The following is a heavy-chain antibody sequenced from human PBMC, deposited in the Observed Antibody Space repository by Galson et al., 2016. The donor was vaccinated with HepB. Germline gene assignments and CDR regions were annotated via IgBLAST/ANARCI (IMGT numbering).Heavy chain of an antibody. CDR3: AKDLDIVVVPSAIDY. J-gene: IGHJ4*02. CDR2: ISGSGDRR. CDR1: GFTFSRSA. Sequence: SLRLSGASSGFTFSRSAMSWVRQAPGKGLEWVSVISGSGDRRYYADSVKGRFIISRDNSKNTVYLQMNSLRVEDTAVYYCAKDLDIVVVPSAIDYWGQGTLVTVSS. V-gene: IGHV3-23*01. D-gene: IGHD2-2*01.